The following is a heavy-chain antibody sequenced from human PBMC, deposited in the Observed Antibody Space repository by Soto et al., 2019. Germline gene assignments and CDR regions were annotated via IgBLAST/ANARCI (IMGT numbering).Heavy chain of an antibody. V-gene: IGHV3-23*01. CDR3: AKDDTGIAVAGRFDY. J-gene: IGHJ4*02. CDR1: GFTFSNYA. D-gene: IGHD6-13*01. Sequence: GGSLRLSCAASGFTFSNYAMSWVRQAPGKGLEWVSAVSGSGRSTYYADSVKGRFTVSRDNSKNTLFLQMNSLRAEDTAVYYCAKDDTGIAVAGRFDYWGQGALVTVSS. CDR2: VSGSGRST.